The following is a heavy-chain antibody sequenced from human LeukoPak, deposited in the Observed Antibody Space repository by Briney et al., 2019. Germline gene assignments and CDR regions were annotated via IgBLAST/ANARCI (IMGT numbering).Heavy chain of an antibody. CDR2: ISAYNGNT. CDR3: ARDLRWGYCSSTSCYSGAFDT. D-gene: IGHD2-2*02. Sequence: ASVKVSCKASGYTFTSYGISWVRQAPGQGLEWMGWISAYNGNTNYAQKLQGRVTMTTDTSTSTAYMELRSLRSDDTAVYYCARDLRWGYCSSTSCYSGAFDTWGQGTMVTVSS. J-gene: IGHJ3*02. CDR1: GYTFTSYG. V-gene: IGHV1-18*01.